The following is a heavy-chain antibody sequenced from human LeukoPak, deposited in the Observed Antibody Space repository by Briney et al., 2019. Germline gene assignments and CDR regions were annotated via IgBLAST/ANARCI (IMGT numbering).Heavy chain of an antibody. CDR1: GYTFTGYY. CDR3: ARSWIQLWLLGY. J-gene: IGHJ4*02. V-gene: IGHV1-2*02. Sequence: AASVKVSCKASGYTFTGYYMHWVRQAPGQGLEWMEWINPDSGGTNFAQKFQGRVTMTRDTSIGTAYMELSRLRSDDTAIYYCARSWIQLWLLGYWGQGTLVTVSS. CDR2: INPDSGGT. D-gene: IGHD5-18*01.